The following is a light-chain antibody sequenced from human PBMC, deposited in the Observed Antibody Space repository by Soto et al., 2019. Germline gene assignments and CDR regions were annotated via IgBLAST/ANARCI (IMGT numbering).Light chain of an antibody. J-gene: IGKJ1*01. CDR2: KAS. CDR1: QRIRNY. V-gene: IGKV1-5*03. Sequence: DVQMTQSPSSLSASVGDRVTITCRASQRIRNYLNWYQQKPGKAPKLLIYKASTLKSGVPSRFSGSGSGTEFTLTISSLQPDDFATYYCQHYNSYSEAFGQGTKVDIK. CDR3: QHYNSYSEA.